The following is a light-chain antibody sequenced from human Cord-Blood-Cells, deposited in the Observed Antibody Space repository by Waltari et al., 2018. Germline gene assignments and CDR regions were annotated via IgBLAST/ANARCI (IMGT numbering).Light chain of an antibody. CDR2: WAS. V-gene: IGKV4-1*01. J-gene: IGKJ2*01. CDR1: HSVLYSSNNKNY. CDR3: QQYYSTPYT. Sequence: DIVMTQSPDSLAVSLGERATLNRKARHSVLYSSNNKNYLAWYQQKPGQPPKLLIYWASTRESGVPDRFSGSGSGTEFTLTISSLQAEDVAVYYCQQYYSTPYTFGQGTKLEIK.